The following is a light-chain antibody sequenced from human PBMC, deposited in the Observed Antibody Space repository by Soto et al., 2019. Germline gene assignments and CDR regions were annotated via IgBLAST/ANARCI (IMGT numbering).Light chain of an antibody. Sequence: DIQMTQSPSTLSASVGDRVTITCRASQSISSWVAWYQQKPGKAPRLLIYAASSLQSGVPSRFSGSGSGTDFTLTISSLQPEDFATYYCQQSYSTPPLTFGGGTKVDIK. V-gene: IGKV1-39*01. CDR2: AAS. CDR1: QSISSW. J-gene: IGKJ4*01. CDR3: QQSYSTPPLT.